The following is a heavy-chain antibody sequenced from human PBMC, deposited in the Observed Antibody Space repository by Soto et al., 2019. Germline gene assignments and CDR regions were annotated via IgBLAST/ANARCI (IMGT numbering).Heavy chain of an antibody. CDR1: GGSISSSSYY. Sequence: QLQLQESGPGLVKPSETLSLTCTVSGGSISSSSYYWGWIRQPPGKGLEWIGSIYYSGSTYYNPSLKSRVTISVDTSKNQFSLKLSSVTAADTAVYYCARRGGRVTMVRGVIRPPGFDYWGQGTLVTVSS. V-gene: IGHV4-39*01. CDR2: IYYSGST. D-gene: IGHD3-10*01. CDR3: ARRGGRVTMVRGVIRPPGFDY. J-gene: IGHJ4*02.